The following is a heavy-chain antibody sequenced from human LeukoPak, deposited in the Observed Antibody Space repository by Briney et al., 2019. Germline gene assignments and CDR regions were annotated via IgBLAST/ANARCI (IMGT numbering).Heavy chain of an antibody. CDR3: ARNRAGSGSYSETDFDY. Sequence: ESGPALVKPTQTLTLTCTFSGFSLSTSGMCVSWIRQPPGKALEWLARIDWDDDKYYSTSLKTRLTISKDTSKNQVVLTMTNMDPVDTATYYCARNRAGSGSYSETDFDYWGQGTLVTVSS. D-gene: IGHD3-10*01. J-gene: IGHJ4*02. CDR2: IDWDDDK. V-gene: IGHV2-70*11. CDR1: GFSLSTSGMC.